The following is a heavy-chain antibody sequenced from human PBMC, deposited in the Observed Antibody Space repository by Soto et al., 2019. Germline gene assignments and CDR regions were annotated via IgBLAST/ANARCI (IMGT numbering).Heavy chain of an antibody. Sequence: ASVKVACKASGYTFTGYYMQWLLQAPEQGLARMGWINPNSGGTNYAQKFQGRVTMTRDTSISTAYMELSRLRSDDTAVYYCARDSQYYYDSSGPPLAYGMDVWGQGTTVTVSS. CDR2: INPNSGGT. D-gene: IGHD3-22*01. V-gene: IGHV1-2*02. CDR3: ARDSQYYYDSSGPPLAYGMDV. J-gene: IGHJ6*02. CDR1: GYTFTGYY.